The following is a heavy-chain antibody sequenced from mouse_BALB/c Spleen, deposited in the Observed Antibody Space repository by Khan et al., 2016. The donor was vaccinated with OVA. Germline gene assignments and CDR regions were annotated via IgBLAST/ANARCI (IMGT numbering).Heavy chain of an antibody. CDR3: AREGGNYGYYAMDY. D-gene: IGHD2-1*01. CDR2: ISYSGST. V-gene: IGHV3-2*02. CDR1: GYSITSDYA. J-gene: IGHJ4*01. Sequence: EVQLQESGPGLVKPSQSLSLTCTVTGYSITSDYAWNWIRQFPGNKLEWMGYISYSGSTSYNPSLKSRISKTRNTSKNQFFLQLNSVTTEDTATFYCAREGGNYGYYAMDYWGQGTSVTVSS.